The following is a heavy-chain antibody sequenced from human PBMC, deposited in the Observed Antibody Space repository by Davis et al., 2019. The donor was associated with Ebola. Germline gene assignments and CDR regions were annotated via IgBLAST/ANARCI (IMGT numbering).Heavy chain of an antibody. CDR3: ARVGSSSWYGDFDY. CDR2: IYYSGST. J-gene: IGHJ4*02. Sequence: SETLSLTCTVSGGSISSGGYYWSWIRQPPGKGLEWIGYIYYSGSTNYNPSLKSRVTISVDTSKNQFSLKLSSVTAADTAVYYCARVGSSSWYGDFDYWGQGTLVTVSS. V-gene: IGHV4-61*08. CDR1: GGSISSGGYY. D-gene: IGHD6-13*01.